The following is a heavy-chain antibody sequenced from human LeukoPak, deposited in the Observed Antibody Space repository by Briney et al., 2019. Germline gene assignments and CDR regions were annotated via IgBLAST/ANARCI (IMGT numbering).Heavy chain of an antibody. CDR2: ITGSGAST. V-gene: IGHV3-23*01. J-gene: IGHJ4*02. CDR3: ARGGVDYYGSGTYYLMYYFDY. CDR1: GFTFSSYS. Sequence: GGSLRLSCAASGFTFSSYSMNWVRQAPGKGLEWVSAITGSGASTNYADSVKGRFAISRDDPHNTLYLQMNSLRAEDTAVYFCARGGVDYYGSGTYYLMYYFDYWGQGALVTVSS. D-gene: IGHD3-10*01.